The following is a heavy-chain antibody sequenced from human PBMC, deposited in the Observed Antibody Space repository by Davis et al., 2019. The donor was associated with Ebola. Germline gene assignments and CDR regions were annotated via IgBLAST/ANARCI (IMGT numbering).Heavy chain of an antibody. Sequence: GGSLRLSCAASGFTFSSYEMNWVRQAPGKGLEWVSLLRNGGGTEYIDSVKGRFTVSRDDSKNTLYLQMNNLRPEDTAVYYCVRDVLGSTASEVAFDIWGQGTMVTVSS. CDR2: LRNGGGT. J-gene: IGHJ3*02. CDR3: VRDVLGSTASEVAFDI. CDR1: GFTFSSYE. V-gene: IGHV3-64D*08. D-gene: IGHD6-6*01.